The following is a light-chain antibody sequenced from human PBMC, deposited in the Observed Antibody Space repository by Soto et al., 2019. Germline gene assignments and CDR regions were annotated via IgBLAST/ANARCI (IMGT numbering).Light chain of an antibody. CDR3: QHYNSYSEA. CDR1: QSISNH. J-gene: IGKJ1*01. V-gene: IGKV1-39*01. CDR2: AAS. Sequence: DIQMTQSPSSLSASVEDRVIITCRASQSISNHLNWYQQKPGKAPKLLIFAASSLQSGVPSRFSGSRSGPDFTLTISSLQPEDSATYYCQHYNSYSEAFGQGTKVDIK.